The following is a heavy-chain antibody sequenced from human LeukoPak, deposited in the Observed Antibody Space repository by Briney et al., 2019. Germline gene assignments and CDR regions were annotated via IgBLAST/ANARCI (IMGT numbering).Heavy chain of an antibody. CDR2: ISYDGSNK. CDR1: GFTFSSYA. CDR3: ARRGGSWDLVY. J-gene: IGHJ4*02. Sequence: GRSLRLSCAASGFTFSSYAMHWVRQAPGKGLEWVAVISYDGSNKYHADSVKGRFTISRDNSKNTLYLQMNSLRAEDTAVYYCARRGGSWDLVYWGQGTLVTVSS. D-gene: IGHD6-13*01. V-gene: IGHV3-30-3*01.